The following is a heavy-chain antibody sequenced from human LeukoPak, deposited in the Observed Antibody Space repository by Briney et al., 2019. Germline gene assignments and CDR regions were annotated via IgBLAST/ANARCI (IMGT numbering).Heavy chain of an antibody. CDR3: ATTVISGSDGMDV. CDR2: IYTGGST. J-gene: IGHJ6*02. D-gene: IGHD4-11*01. Sequence: PGGSLRLSCAASGFIVSNKYMAWVRQTPGKGLEWVSVIYTGGSTYYADSMKGRFTISRDNPKNTVHLQMNRLRVEDTAVYYCATTVISGSDGMDVWGQGTTVTVSS. CDR1: GFIVSNKY. V-gene: IGHV3-53*01.